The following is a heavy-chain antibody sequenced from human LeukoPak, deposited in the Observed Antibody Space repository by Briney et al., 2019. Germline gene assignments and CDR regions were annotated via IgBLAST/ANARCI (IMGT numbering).Heavy chain of an antibody. CDR2: ISGSGGST. CDR3: AKDALWFGELLSNYFDY. J-gene: IGHJ4*02. D-gene: IGHD3-10*01. Sequence: PGGSLRLSCAASGFTFSSYAMSWVRQAPGKGLEWVSAISGSGGSTYYADSVKGRFTISRDNSKNTLYLQMNGLRAEDTAVYYCAKDALWFGELLSNYFDYWGQGTLVTVSS. CDR1: GFTFSSYA. V-gene: IGHV3-23*01.